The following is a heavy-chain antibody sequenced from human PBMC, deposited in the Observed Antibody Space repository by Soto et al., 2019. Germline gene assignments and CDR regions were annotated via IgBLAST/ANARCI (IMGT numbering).Heavy chain of an antibody. CDR3: ARDRYYGSGSYQYYYGMDG. D-gene: IGHD3-10*01. CDR2: IYYSGST. V-gene: IGHV4-59*01. Sequence: SETLSLTCTVSGGSISSYYWSWIRQPPGKGLEWIGYIYYSGSTNYNPSLKSRVTISVDTSKNQFSLKLSSVTAADTAVYYCARDRYYGSGSYQYYYGMDGCGQGTTVTVSS. CDR1: GGSISSYY. J-gene: IGHJ6*02.